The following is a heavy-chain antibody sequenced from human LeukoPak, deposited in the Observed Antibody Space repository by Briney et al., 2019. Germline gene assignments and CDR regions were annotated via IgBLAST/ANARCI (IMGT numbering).Heavy chain of an antibody. CDR2: IWYDGSDK. CDR3: AKDHPRYCSGGSCYVLDY. V-gene: IGHV3-33*06. J-gene: IGHJ4*02. Sequence: GGSLRLSCAASGFTFSSYGMHWVRQAPGKGLEWVAVIWYDGSDKYYADSVKGRFTISRDNSKNTLYLQMNSLRAEDTAVYYCAKDHPRYCSGGSCYVLDYWGQGTLVTVSS. CDR1: GFTFSSYG. D-gene: IGHD2-15*01.